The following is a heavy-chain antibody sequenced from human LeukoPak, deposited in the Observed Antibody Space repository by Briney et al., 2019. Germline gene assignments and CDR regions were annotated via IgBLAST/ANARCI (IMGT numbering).Heavy chain of an antibody. CDR3: TSQLQLLTFFDY. J-gene: IGHJ4*02. CDR2: IRSEAYGGTT. V-gene: IGHV3-49*04. Sequence: GGSLRLSCAASGFTFSSAWMSWVRQAPGKGLEWVGFIRSEAYGGTTQYAASVKGRFTISRDDSKSIAYLQMNSLKTEDTAVYYCTSQLQLLTFFDYWGQGTLVTVSS. D-gene: IGHD6-13*01. CDR1: GFTFSSAW.